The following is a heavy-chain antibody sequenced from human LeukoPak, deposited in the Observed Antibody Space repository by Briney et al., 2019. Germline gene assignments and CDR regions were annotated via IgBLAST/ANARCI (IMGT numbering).Heavy chain of an antibody. J-gene: IGHJ4*02. CDR3: AKDLASGSYPNHFDY. Sequence: PGRSLRLSCAASAFSFSCYGMHWVRQAPGKGLEWLALISFDGSHKYYADSVKGRLTISRDNSKNTLYLQMNSLRGEDTAIYYCAKDLASGSYPNHFDYWGQGTLVTVSS. V-gene: IGHV3-30*18. D-gene: IGHD3-10*01. CDR2: ISFDGSHK. CDR1: AFSFSCYG.